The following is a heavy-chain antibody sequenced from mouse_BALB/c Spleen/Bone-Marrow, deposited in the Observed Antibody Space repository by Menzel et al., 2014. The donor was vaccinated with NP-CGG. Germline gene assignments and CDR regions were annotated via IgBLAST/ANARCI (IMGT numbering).Heavy chain of an antibody. CDR3: ANYYYGFYFDS. CDR2: IDPANGNT. D-gene: IGHD1-1*01. V-gene: IGHV14-3*02. CDR1: GFNIKDTY. Sequence: VQLQQPGAELVKPGASVKLSCTASGFNIKDTYMHWVKQRPEQGLEWIGRIDPANGNTKYDPKFQGKATITADTSSNSAYLQLRSLTSEDTAVYYCANYYYGFYFDSWGQGTTLTVSS. J-gene: IGHJ2*01.